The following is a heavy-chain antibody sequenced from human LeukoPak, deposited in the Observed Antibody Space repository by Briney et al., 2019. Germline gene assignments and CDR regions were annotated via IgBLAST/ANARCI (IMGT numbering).Heavy chain of an antibody. D-gene: IGHD3-10*01. CDR3: AKDTSFLWFGESPSDAFDI. CDR1: GFTFDDYA. CDR2: ISWNSGSI. Sequence: QPGRSLRLSCAASGFTFDDYALHWVRQAPGKGLEWVSGISWNSGSIGYADSVKGRFTISRDNAKNSLYLQMNSLRAEDTALYYCAKDTSFLWFGESPSDAFDIWGQGTMVTVSS. V-gene: IGHV3-9*01. J-gene: IGHJ3*02.